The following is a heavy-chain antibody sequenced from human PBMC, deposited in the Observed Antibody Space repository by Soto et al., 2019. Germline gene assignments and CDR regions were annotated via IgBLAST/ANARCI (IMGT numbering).Heavy chain of an antibody. CDR2: ILHSGSV. CDR3: AGLVGRGKFSRLQY. Sequence: QVLLQESGPGLVKPSGTLSLTCDVSGDSISVNTWWSWVRQTPGKGLEWIGEILHSGSVNYNPSPKRSVTISINKSKDQVYLRLSSMTAAETALDYCAGLVGRGKFSRLQYWGQGTLVTVSS. J-gene: IGHJ1*01. CDR1: GDSISVNTW. D-gene: IGHD1-26*01. V-gene: IGHV4-4*02.